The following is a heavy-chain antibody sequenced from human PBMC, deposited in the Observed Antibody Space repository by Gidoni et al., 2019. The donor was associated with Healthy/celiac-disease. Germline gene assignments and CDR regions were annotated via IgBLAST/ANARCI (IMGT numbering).Heavy chain of an antibody. CDR1: GGSFSGYY. V-gene: IGHV4-34*01. CDR2: INHSGST. J-gene: IGHJ4*02. CDR3: ARGDSSGYYYV. Sequence: QVQLQQWGAGLFKPSETLSLTYAVYGGSFSGYYWSWIRQPPGKGLEWIGEINHSGSTNYNPSLKSRVTISVDTYKNQFSLKLSSVTAADTAVYYCARGDSSGYYYVWGQGTLVTVSS. D-gene: IGHD3-22*01.